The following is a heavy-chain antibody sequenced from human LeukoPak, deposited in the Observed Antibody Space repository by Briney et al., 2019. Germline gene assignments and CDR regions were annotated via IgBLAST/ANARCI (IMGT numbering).Heavy chain of an antibody. CDR2: IYPGDSDT. V-gene: IGHV5-51*01. Sequence: RSGESLKISCKGSGYSFTSYWIGWVRQMPGKGLEWMGIIYPGDSDTRYSPSFQGQVTISADKSISTAYLQWSSLKASDTAMYYCARHLQRFGELLNGWYFDLWGRGTLVTVSS. D-gene: IGHD3-10*01. J-gene: IGHJ2*01. CDR1: GYSFTSYW. CDR3: ARHLQRFGELLNGWYFDL.